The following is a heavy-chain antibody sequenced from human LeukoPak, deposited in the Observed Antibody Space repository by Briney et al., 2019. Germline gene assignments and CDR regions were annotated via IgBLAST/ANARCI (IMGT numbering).Heavy chain of an antibody. CDR1: GFTFSSYS. J-gene: IGHJ6*03. CDR3: ARVRGIADAYYYYMDV. D-gene: IGHD6-13*01. V-gene: IGHV3-21*01. CDR2: ISSSSSYI. Sequence: GGSLRLSCAASGFTFSSYSMNWVRQAPGKGLEWVSSISSSSSYIYYADSVKGRFTISRDNAKNSLYLQMNSLRAEDTAVYYCARVRGIADAYYYYMDVWGKGTTVTVSS.